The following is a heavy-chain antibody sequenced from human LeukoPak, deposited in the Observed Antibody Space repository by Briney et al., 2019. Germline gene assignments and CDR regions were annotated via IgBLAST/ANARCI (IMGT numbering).Heavy chain of an antibody. CDR3: ARDYYGSGSYYNA. CDR2: IIPIFGTA. V-gene: IGHV1-69*01. J-gene: IGHJ5*02. D-gene: IGHD3-10*01. Sequence: SVKVSCKASLGTFSSSAISWVRQAPGQGLEWMGGIIPIFGTANYAQKFQGRVTITADESTSTAYMELSSLRSEDTAVYYCARDYYGSGSYYNAWGQGTLVTVSS. CDR1: LGTFSSSA.